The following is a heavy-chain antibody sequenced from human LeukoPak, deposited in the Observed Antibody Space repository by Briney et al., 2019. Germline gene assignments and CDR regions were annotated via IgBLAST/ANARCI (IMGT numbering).Heavy chain of an antibody. V-gene: IGHV3-49*04. CDR1: GFSFGDYG. D-gene: IGHD5/OR15-5a*01. CDR2: IRSKAYGGTT. CDR3: TRIYEGWFDP. J-gene: IGHJ5*02. Sequence: HPGGSLRLSCTASGFSFGDYGMSWVRQAPGKGLEWVGFIRSKAYGGTTEYAASVKGRFTISRDDSKSIAYLQMNSLKTEDTAVYYCTRIYEGWFDPWGQGTLVTVSS.